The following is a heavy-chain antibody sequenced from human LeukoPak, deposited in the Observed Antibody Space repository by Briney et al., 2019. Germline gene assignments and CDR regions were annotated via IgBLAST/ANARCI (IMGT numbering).Heavy chain of an antibody. Sequence: SETLSLTCTVSGGSISSYYWSWIRQPPGKGLEWIGYIYYSGTTNYNPFLKSRVTISVDTSKNQFSLKLKYVTAADTAVYFCARGRGGGGSSNNWFDPWGQGTLVTVSS. CDR3: ARGRGGGGSSNNWFDP. V-gene: IGHV4-59*12. J-gene: IGHJ5*02. CDR1: GGSISSYY. D-gene: IGHD2-15*01. CDR2: IYYSGTT.